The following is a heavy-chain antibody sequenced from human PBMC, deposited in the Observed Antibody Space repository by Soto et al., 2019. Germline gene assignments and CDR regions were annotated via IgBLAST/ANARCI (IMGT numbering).Heavy chain of an antibody. CDR1: GITFSNYW. CDR2: IHSDGITT. V-gene: IGHV3-74*01. CDR3: ARGDGDYYDGNGYLGRY. Sequence: GGSLRLSCAASGITFSNYWMEWVRQAPGKGLVWVSRIHSDGITTYYADSAKGRFTISRDNAKNTVYLQMNSLRAEDTAVYFCARGDGDYYDGNGYLGRYWGQGTLVTVSS. J-gene: IGHJ4*02. D-gene: IGHD3-22*01.